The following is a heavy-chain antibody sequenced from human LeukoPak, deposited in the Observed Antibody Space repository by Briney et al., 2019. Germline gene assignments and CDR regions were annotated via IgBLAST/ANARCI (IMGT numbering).Heavy chain of an antibody. Sequence: SETLSLTCTASGGSISSYYWSWIRQPPGKGLEWIGYIYYSGSTNYNPSLKSRVTISVDTSKNQFSLKLSSVTAADTAVYYCARRRSSGWPIDYWGQGTLVTVSS. J-gene: IGHJ4*02. CDR2: IYYSGST. CDR1: GGSISSYY. CDR3: ARRRSSGWPIDY. V-gene: IGHV4-59*08. D-gene: IGHD6-19*01.